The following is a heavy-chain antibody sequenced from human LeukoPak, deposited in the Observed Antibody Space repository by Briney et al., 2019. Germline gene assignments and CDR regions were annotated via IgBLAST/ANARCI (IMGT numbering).Heavy chain of an antibody. D-gene: IGHD5-24*01. CDR2: ISQSGSTK. V-gene: IGHV3-48*03. CDR1: GFNFNNYD. CDR3: ARGGETATPWALDL. J-gene: IGHJ3*01. Sequence: PGGSLRLSCTASGFNFNNYDMNWVRQAPGKGLEWVSYISQSGSTKKYTDSVKGRFTISRDNAKNSLYLQLSRLRVDDMGVYYCARGGETATPWALDLWGQGTMVSVSP.